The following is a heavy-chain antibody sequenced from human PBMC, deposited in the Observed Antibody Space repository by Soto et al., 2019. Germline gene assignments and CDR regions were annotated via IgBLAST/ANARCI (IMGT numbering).Heavy chain of an antibody. CDR2: ISYTSTTI. J-gene: IGHJ4*02. V-gene: IGHV3-48*03. CDR1: GLTFSTDE. Sequence: VMAGGDLVPPGGSLRLSCAVSGLTFSTDEMNWVRQAPGKGLEWLAYISYTSTTIKYADSVKGRFAVSRDNAKKSLYLQMNNLRVEDTAIYYCVREGGSLAFDSWGQGTLVTVSS. CDR3: VREGGSLAFDS. D-gene: IGHD1-1*01.